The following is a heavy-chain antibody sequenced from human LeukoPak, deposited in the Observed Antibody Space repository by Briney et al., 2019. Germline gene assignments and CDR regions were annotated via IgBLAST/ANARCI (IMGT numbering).Heavy chain of an antibody. V-gene: IGHV4-59*01. J-gene: IGHJ3*02. Sequence: SSETLSLTCTVSGGSISSYYWSWIRQPPGKGLERIGYIYYSGSTNYNPSLKSRVTILVDTSKNQFSLKLSSVTAADTAVYYCARSPKRGAFDIWGQGTMVTVSS. CDR3: ARSPKRGAFDI. CDR1: GGSISSYY. CDR2: IYYSGST.